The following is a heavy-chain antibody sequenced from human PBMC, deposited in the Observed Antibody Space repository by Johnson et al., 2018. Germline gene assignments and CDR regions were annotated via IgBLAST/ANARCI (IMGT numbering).Heavy chain of an antibody. Sequence: VQLVQAGGGLVQPGGSLRLSCAASGLTLSSYWMSWVRQAPGAGLEYVANIREDGGEKSYVDCVKGRFTISRDNAKNSLSLQRNSLRAEDTAVYYCGVSGGGFDIWGQGTMVTVSS. CDR2: IREDGGEK. CDR1: GLTLSSYW. CDR3: GVSGGGFDI. J-gene: IGHJ3*02. V-gene: IGHV3-7*01. D-gene: IGHD3-10*01.